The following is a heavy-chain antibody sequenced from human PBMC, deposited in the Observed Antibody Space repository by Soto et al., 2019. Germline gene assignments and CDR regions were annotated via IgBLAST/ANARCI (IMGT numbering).Heavy chain of an antibody. D-gene: IGHD3-22*01. CDR1: GGTFSSYT. CDR2: IIPILGIG. V-gene: IGHV1-69*02. CDR3: ARRVYDSSGYYYVPNDAFDI. J-gene: IGHJ3*02. Sequence: QVQLVQSGAEVKKPGSSVKVSCKASGGTFSSYTISWVRQAPGQGLEWMGRIIPILGIGNYAQKFQGRVTITADKSTSTAYMELSSLRSEDTAVYYCARRVYDSSGYYYVPNDAFDIWGQGTMVTVSS.